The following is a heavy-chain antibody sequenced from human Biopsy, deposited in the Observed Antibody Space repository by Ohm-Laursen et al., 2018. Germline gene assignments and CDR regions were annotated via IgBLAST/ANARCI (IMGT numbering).Heavy chain of an antibody. J-gene: IGHJ5*02. CDR2: INPNSGAT. CDR1: GYTFTAHY. CDR3: GRAVRNQLLTDP. V-gene: IGHV1-2*02. D-gene: IGHD1-7*01. Sequence: GASVKVSCKPSGYTFTAHYVHWVRQAPGQGLEGMGWINPNSGATSYAQNFQGRVTVTSDTSISTAYMELSGLTSDDTATYYCGRAVRNQLLTDPWGQGTLVTVTS.